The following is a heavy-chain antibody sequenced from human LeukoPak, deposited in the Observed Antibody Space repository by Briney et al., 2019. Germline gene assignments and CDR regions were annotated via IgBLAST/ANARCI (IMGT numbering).Heavy chain of an antibody. Sequence: GGSLRLSCAASGFTFSNFWMNWVRQAPGKGLEWVASIKQDGSETYYVDSVKGRFTISGDNAKNSLDLQMNSLRAEDTAVYYCARHYDWGQGTLVTVSS. V-gene: IGHV3-7*04. CDR1: GFTFSNFW. CDR2: IKQDGSET. D-gene: IGHD3-16*01. CDR3: ARHYD. J-gene: IGHJ4*02.